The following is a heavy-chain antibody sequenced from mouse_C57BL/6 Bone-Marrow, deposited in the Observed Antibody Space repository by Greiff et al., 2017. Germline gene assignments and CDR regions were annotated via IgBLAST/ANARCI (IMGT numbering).Heavy chain of an antibody. CDR2: INPCDSDT. CDR3: AIGGDDYYSWFAY. V-gene: IGHV1-74*01. D-gene: IGHD2-3*01. CDR1: GYTFTSYW. J-gene: IGHJ3*01. Sequence: QVQLQQPGAELVKPGASVKVSCKASGYTFTSYWMHWVKQRPGQGLEWIGRINPCDSDTNYNQKFKDKATLTVDKSSSKAYMQLSSLTSEDSAVYYCAIGGDDYYSWFAYWGQGTLVTVSA.